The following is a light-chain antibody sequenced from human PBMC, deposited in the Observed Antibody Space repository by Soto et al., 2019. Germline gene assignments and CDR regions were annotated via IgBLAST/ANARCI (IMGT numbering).Light chain of an antibody. CDR3: SSYAGSTV. V-gene: IGLV2-8*01. CDR2: EVS. Sequence: QSVLTQPPSASGSPGQSVTISCTGTSSDVGGYNYVSWYQQRPGKAPKLMIYEVSKRPSGVPDRFSGSKSGNTASLTVSGLQAEDEADYYCSSYAGSTVFGGGTKVTVL. J-gene: IGLJ2*01. CDR1: SSDVGGYNY.